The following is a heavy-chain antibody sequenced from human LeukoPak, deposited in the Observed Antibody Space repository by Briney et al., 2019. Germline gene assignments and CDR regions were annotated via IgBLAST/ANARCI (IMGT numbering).Heavy chain of an antibody. CDR3: ARSYCSGGSCYSFLLDY. CDR1: GYTFTGYY. V-gene: IGHV1-2*06. Sequence: ASVKVSCKASGYTFTGYYMHWVRQAPGQGLEWMGRINPNSGGTNYAQKFQGRVTMTRNTSISTAYMELSRLRSDDTAVYYCARSYCSGGSCYSFLLDYWGQGTLVTVSS. J-gene: IGHJ4*02. CDR2: INPNSGGT. D-gene: IGHD2-15*01.